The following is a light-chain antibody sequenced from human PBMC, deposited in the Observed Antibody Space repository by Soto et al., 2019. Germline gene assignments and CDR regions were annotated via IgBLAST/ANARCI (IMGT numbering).Light chain of an antibody. Sequence: EIMMTQSPATLSVSPGERAALSCRASQSVTSSLAWYQQKPGQAPRLLIYGASSRATGIPDRFSGSGSGTDFTLTISRLEPEDFAVYYCQQYGSSPWTFGQGTKVDI. J-gene: IGKJ1*01. V-gene: IGKV3-20*01. CDR3: QQYGSSPWT. CDR2: GAS. CDR1: QSVTSS.